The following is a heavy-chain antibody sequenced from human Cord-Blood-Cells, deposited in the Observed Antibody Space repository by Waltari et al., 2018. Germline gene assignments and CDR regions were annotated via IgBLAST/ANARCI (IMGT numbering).Heavy chain of an antibody. J-gene: IGHJ6*03. CDR3: ARGLYSGSWITLYYYYDMDV. CDR1: GYTFTSYD. V-gene: IGHV1-8*03. CDR2: MNPNICNT. D-gene: IGHD6-13*01. Sequence: QVQLVQSGAEVKKPGDSEKVSCKACGYTFTSYDINWVRQATGQGLEWMGWMNPNICNTGDAQKFQGRVTITRNTSLSTAYMGLSSLRSQDTAVYYCARGLYSGSWITLYYYYDMDVGGKGTPVTVCS.